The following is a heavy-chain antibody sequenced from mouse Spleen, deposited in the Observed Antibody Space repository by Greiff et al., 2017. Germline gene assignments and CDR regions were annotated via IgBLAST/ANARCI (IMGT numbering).Heavy chain of an antibody. CDR1: GFTFSDYG. CDR3: ARQGSSYDWYFDV. V-gene: IGHV5-15*01. Sequence: EVKLVESGGGLVKPGGSLKLSCAASGFTFSDYGMAWVRQAPGKGPEWVAFISNLAYSIYYADTVTGRFTISRENAKNTLYLEMSSLRSEDTAMYYCARQGSSYDWYFDVWGAGTTVTVSS. J-gene: IGHJ1*01. D-gene: IGHD1-1*01. CDR2: ISNLAYSI.